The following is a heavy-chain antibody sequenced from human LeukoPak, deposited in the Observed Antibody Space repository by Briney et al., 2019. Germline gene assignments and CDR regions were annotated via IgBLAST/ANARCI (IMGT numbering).Heavy chain of an antibody. D-gene: IGHD3-10*01. CDR2: IWYDESNK. CDR1: GFTFSSFG. J-gene: IGHJ4*02. CDR3: ARGSKYDSGPFDY. Sequence: GSPRLSCEASGFTFSSFGMHWVCQAPGKGLEWVAVIWYDESNKYYADSVNGRFTISRDNSKNTLYLQMNSLRAEDSAVFYCARGSKYDSGPFDYWGQGTLVTVSP. V-gene: IGHV3-33*01.